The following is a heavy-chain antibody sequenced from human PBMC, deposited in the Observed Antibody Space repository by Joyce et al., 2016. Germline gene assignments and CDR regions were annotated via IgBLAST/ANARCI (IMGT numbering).Heavy chain of an antibody. Sequence: EVQLVESGGGLVKPGGSLRLSCAASGFTFSSSSMSWIRQAPGKGLEWVAAINGNSYFIFHADSVKGRFTVSRDNAKNTLYLQMNSLRVEDTAVFYCVRGGKDYCYSMDVWGQGTTVTVSS. V-gene: IGHV3-21*01. J-gene: IGHJ6*03. CDR3: VRGGKDYCYSMDV. CDR1: GFTFSSSS. CDR2: INGNSYFI.